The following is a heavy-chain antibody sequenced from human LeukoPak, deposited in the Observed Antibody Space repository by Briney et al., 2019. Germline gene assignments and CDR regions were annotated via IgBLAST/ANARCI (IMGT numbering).Heavy chain of an antibody. D-gene: IGHD3-22*01. V-gene: IGHV3-33*01. CDR1: GFTFSTYA. J-gene: IGHJ4*02. Sequence: GRSLRLSCAASGFTFSTYAMHWLRQAPGEGLEWLSLILHDGSNKLYADSVKGRFTASRDNSRNTLYLQLNSLRAEDTAVYFCARDCYYHSSGFSCDVGYFDYWGQGTLVTVSS. CDR3: ARDCYYHSSGFSCDVGYFDY. CDR2: ILHDGSNK.